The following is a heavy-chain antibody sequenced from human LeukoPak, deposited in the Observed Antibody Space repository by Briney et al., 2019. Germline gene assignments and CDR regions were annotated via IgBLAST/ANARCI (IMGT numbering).Heavy chain of an antibody. D-gene: IGHD3-10*01. V-gene: IGHV3-30*03. Sequence: GGSLRLSCAASGFTFSSYGMLWVRQAPGKGLEWVAVISYDGSNKYYADSVKGRFTISRDNSKNTLYLQMNSLRAEDTAVYYCASGSYFTDYWGQGTLVTVSS. CDR1: GFTFSSYG. CDR3: ASGSYFTDY. CDR2: ISYDGSNK. J-gene: IGHJ4*02.